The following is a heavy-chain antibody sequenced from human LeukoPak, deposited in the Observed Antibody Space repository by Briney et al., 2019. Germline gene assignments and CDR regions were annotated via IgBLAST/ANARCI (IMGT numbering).Heavy chain of an antibody. Sequence: ASVKVSCKASGYTFTGCYMHWVRQAPGQGLEWMGWINPNSGGTNYAQKFQGRVTMTRDTSISTAYMELSRLRSDDTAVYYCARVDVLMVYARLDYWGQGTLVTVSS. CDR3: ARVDVLMVYARLDY. D-gene: IGHD2-8*01. CDR2: INPNSGGT. J-gene: IGHJ4*02. V-gene: IGHV1-2*02. CDR1: GYTFTGCY.